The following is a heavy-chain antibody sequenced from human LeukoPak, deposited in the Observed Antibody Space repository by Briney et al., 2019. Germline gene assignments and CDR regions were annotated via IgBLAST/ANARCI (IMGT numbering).Heavy chain of an antibody. J-gene: IGHJ4*02. D-gene: IGHD3-9*01. Sequence: PGGSLRLSCAASGFTFSSYAMHWVRQAPGKGLEWVAVISYDGSNKYYADSVKGRFTISRDNSKNTLYLQMNSLRAEDTAVYYCAKDLLDYDILTGPSDYWGQGTLVTVSS. V-gene: IGHV3-30*04. CDR2: ISYDGSNK. CDR3: AKDLLDYDILTGPSDY. CDR1: GFTFSSYA.